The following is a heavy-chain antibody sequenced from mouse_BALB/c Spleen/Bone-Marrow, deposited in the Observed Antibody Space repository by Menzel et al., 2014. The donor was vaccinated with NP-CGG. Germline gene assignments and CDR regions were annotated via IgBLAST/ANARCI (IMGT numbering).Heavy chain of an antibody. D-gene: IGHD2-3*01. Sequence: EVKLMESGPELEKPGASVMISCKASGYSFTGYNMNWVKQSNGKSLEWIGNIDPYYGGTSYNQKFKGKATLTVDKSSSTAYMQLKSLTSEDSAVYYCARSGGYYHYYAMDYWGQGTSVTVSS. J-gene: IGHJ4*01. CDR1: GYSFTGYN. CDR2: IDPYYGGT. V-gene: IGHV1-39*01. CDR3: ARSGGYYHYYAMDY.